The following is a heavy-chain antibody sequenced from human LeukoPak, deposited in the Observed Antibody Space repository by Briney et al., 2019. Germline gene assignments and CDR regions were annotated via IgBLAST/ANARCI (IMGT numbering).Heavy chain of an antibody. CDR2: IWYDGSNK. J-gene: IGHJ6*02. Sequence: GGSLRLSCAASGFTFNTYAIHWVRQAPGKGLEWVAVIWYDGSNKYYADSVRGRFTISRDNSENTLYLQMNSLRADDTAIYYCVRDPSCSGGGCYYYYGMDVWGQGTTVTVSS. V-gene: IGHV3-33*01. CDR1: GFTFNTYA. D-gene: IGHD2-15*01. CDR3: VRDPSCSGGGCYYYYGMDV.